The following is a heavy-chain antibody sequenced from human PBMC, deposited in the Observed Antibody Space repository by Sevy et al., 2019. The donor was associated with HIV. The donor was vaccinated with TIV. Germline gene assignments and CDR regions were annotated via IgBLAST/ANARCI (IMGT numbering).Heavy chain of an antibody. CDR1: GYTLTELS. CDR2: FDPEDGET. J-gene: IGHJ6*02. V-gene: IGHV1-24*01. Sequence: ASVKVSCKVSGYTLTELSMRWVRQPPGKGLEWMGRFDPEDGETIYAQKFLGRLTMTEDTSTDTAYMDLSSLRSEDTAVYYCATEDITMIAYGLDVWGQGTTVTVSS. D-gene: IGHD3-22*01. CDR3: ATEDITMIAYGLDV.